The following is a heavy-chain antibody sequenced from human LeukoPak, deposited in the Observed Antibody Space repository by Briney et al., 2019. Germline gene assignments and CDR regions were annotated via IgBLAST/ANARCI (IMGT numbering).Heavy chain of an antibody. V-gene: IGHV1-2*02. Sequence: ASVKVSCKASGYTFTGYYMHWVRQAPGQGLEWMGWINLNSGGTNYAQRFQGRVTMTRDTSITTVYMELNSLTSDDTAVYYCARGPSTTSVTTNFDYWGQGTLVTVSS. CDR3: ARGPSTTSVTTNFDY. CDR2: INLNSGGT. CDR1: GYTFTGYY. D-gene: IGHD4-17*01. J-gene: IGHJ4*02.